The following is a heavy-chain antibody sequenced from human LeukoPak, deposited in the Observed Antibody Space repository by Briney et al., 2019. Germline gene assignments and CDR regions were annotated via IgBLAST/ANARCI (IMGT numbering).Heavy chain of an antibody. CDR1: GFTVSSAY. Sequence: GGSLRLSCAASGFTVSSAYMNCVRQAPGKGLEWVSVIYSGGTTYYADSVKGRFTISRDNSKNTLYLQMNSLRAEDTAIYYCARGMGYSYGYNDFDYWGQGTLVTVSS. CDR2: IYSGGTT. V-gene: IGHV3-66*01. CDR3: ARGMGYSYGYNDFDY. D-gene: IGHD5-18*01. J-gene: IGHJ4*02.